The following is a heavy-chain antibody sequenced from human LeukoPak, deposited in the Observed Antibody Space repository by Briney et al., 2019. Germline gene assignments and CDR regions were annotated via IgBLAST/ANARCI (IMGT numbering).Heavy chain of an antibody. V-gene: IGHV1-2*02. CDR1: GYTFTGYY. J-gene: IGHJ5*02. Sequence: GASVKVSCKASGYTFTGYYMHWVRQAPGQGLEWMGWINPNSGGTNYAQKFQGRVTMTRDTSISTAYMELSRLRSDDTAVYYCARDTGDDILTGYYNSWGQGTLVTVSS. CDR3: ARDTGDDILTGYYNS. CDR2: INPNSGGT. D-gene: IGHD3-9*01.